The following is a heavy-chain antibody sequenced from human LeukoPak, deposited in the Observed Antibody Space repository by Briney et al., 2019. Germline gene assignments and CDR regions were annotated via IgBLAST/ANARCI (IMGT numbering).Heavy chain of an antibody. D-gene: IGHD1-26*01. J-gene: IGHJ4*02. CDR2: IYTSGST. CDR3: ARGGSGSYLGYFDY. CDR1: GGSISSGSCY. V-gene: IGHV4-61*02. Sequence: SETLSLTCTVSGGSISSGSCYWSWIRQPAGKGLEWIGRIYTSGSTNYNPSLKSRVTISVDTSKNRFSLKLSSVAAADTAVYYCARGGSGSYLGYFDYWGQGTLVTVSS.